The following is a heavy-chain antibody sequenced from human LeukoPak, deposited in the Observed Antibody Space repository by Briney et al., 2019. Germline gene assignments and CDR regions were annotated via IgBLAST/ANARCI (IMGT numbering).Heavy chain of an antibody. CDR1: GFTFSSYA. CDR2: ISGSGGST. V-gene: IGHV3-23*01. D-gene: IGHD4-17*01. J-gene: IGHJ4*02. CDR3: ATIFTATTFDY. Sequence: HPGGSLRLSCAASGFTFSSYAMSWVRQAPGKGLEWVSAISGSGGSTYYADSVKGRFTISRDNSKNTLYLQMNSLRAEDTAVYCCATIFTATTFDYWGQGTLVTVSS.